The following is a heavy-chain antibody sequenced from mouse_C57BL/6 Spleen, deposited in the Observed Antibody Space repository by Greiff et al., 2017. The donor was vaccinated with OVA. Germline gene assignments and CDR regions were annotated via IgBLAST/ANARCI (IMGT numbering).Heavy chain of an antibody. Sequence: VKLMESGPELVKPGASVKISCKASGYAFSSSWMNWVKQRPGKGLEWIGRIYPGDGDTNYNGKFKGKATLTADKSSSTAYMQLSSLTSEDSAVYFCAREDYYYGSSTYWGQGTLVTVSA. CDR3: AREDYYYGSSTY. CDR1: GYAFSSSW. V-gene: IGHV1-82*01. D-gene: IGHD1-1*01. J-gene: IGHJ3*01. CDR2: IYPGDGDT.